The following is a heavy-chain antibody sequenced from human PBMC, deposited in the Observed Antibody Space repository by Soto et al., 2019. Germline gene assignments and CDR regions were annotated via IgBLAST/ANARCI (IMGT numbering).Heavy chain of an antibody. V-gene: IGHV4-34*01. D-gene: IGHD3-3*01. J-gene: IGHJ5*02. CDR1: GGSVNGYY. CDR3: ATRITVFGLLIPPFDP. CDR2: INHTGGT. Sequence: SETLSLTCAVYGGSVNGYYWNWIRQPPGKGLEWIGEINHTGGTHHNPSLKSRVTMSVDTSKNQFSLRLSSVTAADTAIYYCATRITVFGLLIPPFDPWGQGTQVTVSS.